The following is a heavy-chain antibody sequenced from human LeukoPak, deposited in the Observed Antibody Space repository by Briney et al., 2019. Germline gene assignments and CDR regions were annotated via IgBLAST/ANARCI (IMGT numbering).Heavy chain of an antibody. V-gene: IGHV3-64*02. Sequence: GGSLRLSCAASGFTFSTYAMHWVRQAPGKGLEYVSAISTNGDSTYYADSVKGRFTISRDNPKNTLFLQMGSLRADDMAVYYCAGWGSTSCYDYWGQGTLVTVSS. J-gene: IGHJ4*02. D-gene: IGHD2-2*01. CDR1: GFTFSTYA. CDR3: AGWGSTSCYDY. CDR2: ISTNGDST.